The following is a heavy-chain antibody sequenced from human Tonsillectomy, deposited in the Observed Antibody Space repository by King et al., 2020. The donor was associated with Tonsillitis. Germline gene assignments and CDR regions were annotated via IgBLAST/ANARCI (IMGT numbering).Heavy chain of an antibody. Sequence: VQLVESGGGLVQPGGSLRLSCAASGFTFRSYWMHWVRQVTGKGLVWVARINSDGSSISSADAVKGRFTISRDNAKNTLYLQMNSLRAGDTAVYYCAREHDFWEVDSYYMDVWGKGTTVTVSS. J-gene: IGHJ6*03. CDR1: GFTFRSYW. CDR2: INSDGSSI. CDR3: AREHDFWEVDSYYMDV. D-gene: IGHD3-3*01. V-gene: IGHV3-74*01.